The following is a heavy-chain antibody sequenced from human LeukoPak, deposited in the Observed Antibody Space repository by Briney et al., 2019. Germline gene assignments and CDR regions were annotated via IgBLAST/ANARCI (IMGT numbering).Heavy chain of an antibody. D-gene: IGHD1-26*01. CDR3: ARDIKGGATHYYGMDV. CDR2: IRYDGSNK. Sequence: GGSLRLSCAASGFTFSSYGMHWVRQAPGKGLEWVAFIRYDGSNKHYADSVKGRFTISRDNSKNTLYLQMNSLRAEDTAVYYCARDIKGGATHYYGMDVWGQGTTVTVSS. J-gene: IGHJ6*02. V-gene: IGHV3-30*02. CDR1: GFTFSSYG.